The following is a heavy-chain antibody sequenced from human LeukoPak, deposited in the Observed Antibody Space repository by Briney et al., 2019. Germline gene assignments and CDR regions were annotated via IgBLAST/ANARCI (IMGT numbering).Heavy chain of an antibody. Sequence: SVKVSCKASGGTFSSYAISWVRQAPGQGLEWMGGIVPIFGTTNYAQNFQGRVTIAADESTSTAYMELSSLRSEDTAVYYCAREYDGSGYYFDYWGEGTLVTVSS. V-gene: IGHV1-69*01. CDR3: AREYDGSGYYFDY. J-gene: IGHJ4*02. D-gene: IGHD3-22*01. CDR1: GGTFSSYA. CDR2: IVPIFGTT.